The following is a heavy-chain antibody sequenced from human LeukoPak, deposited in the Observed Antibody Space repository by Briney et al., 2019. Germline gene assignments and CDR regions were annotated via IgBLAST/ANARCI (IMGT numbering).Heavy chain of an antibody. D-gene: IGHD3-10*01. J-gene: IGHJ4*02. CDR3: ARSLQSSGDFDY. Sequence: ASVKVSCKASGYTFTSYGISWLRQAPGQRLEWMGWVSAYNGNTNYAQKLQGRVTMTTDTSTSTAYMELRSLRSDDAAVYHCARSLQSSGDFDYWGQGTLVTVSS. CDR1: GYTFTSYG. CDR2: VSAYNGNT. V-gene: IGHV1-18*01.